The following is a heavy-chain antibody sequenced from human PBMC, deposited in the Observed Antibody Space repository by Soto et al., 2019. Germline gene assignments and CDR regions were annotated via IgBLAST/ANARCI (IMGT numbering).Heavy chain of an antibody. CDR2: IRSKAYGGTT. V-gene: IGHV3-49*03. Sequence: GGSLRLSCTASGFTCGEYAMSCFRQAPGKGLEWVGFIRSKAYGGTTEYAASVKGRFTISRDDSKSIAYLQMNSLKTEDTAVYYCTSDIYGGYKNYFGYCGQGSLVTVSS. J-gene: IGHJ4*02. CDR1: GFTCGEYA. D-gene: IGHD5-18*01. CDR3: TSDIYGGYKNYFGY.